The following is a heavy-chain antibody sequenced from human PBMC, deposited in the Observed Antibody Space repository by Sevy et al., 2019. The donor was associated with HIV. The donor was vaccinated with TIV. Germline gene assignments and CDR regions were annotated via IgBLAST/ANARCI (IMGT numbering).Heavy chain of an antibody. CDR2: ISSSSSYI. Sequence: GGSLRLSCAASGFTFSSYSMNWVRQAPGKGLEWVSSISSSSSYIYYADSVKGRFTISRDNAKNSLYLQMNSLRAEDTAVYYCARVEYFHWLLSEGGFDYWGQGTLVTVSS. J-gene: IGHJ4*02. V-gene: IGHV3-21*01. D-gene: IGHD3-9*01. CDR3: ARVEYFHWLLSEGGFDY. CDR1: GFTFSSYS.